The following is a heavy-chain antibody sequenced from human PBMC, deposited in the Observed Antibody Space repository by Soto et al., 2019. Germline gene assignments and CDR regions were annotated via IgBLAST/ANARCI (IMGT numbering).Heavy chain of an antibody. Sequence: QVQLVESGGGVVQPGRSLRLSCAASGFTFSSYGMHWVRQAPGKGLEWVAVISYDGSNKYYADSVKGRFTISRDNSKNTLYLQMNSLRAEDTAVDYCAKGLVDSGYYYYGMDVWGQGTTVTVSS. CDR1: GFTFSSYG. CDR3: AKGLVDSGYYYYGMDV. CDR2: ISYDGSNK. J-gene: IGHJ6*02. V-gene: IGHV3-30*18. D-gene: IGHD5-12*01.